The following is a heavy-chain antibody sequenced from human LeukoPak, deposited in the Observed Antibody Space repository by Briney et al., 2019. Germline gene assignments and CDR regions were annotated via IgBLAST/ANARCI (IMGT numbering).Heavy chain of an antibody. Sequence: GASVKVSCKHPGYSIAGYYIHWVRQAPGQGLEWMGRLNPNYRDTNFAQRFQGRVTMTRDTTITTALMEVNNLRSDDTAIYYCARGAYDYDAFDIWGQGTLVTVSS. J-gene: IGHJ3*02. CDR3: ARGAYDYDAFDI. CDR1: GYSIAGYY. CDR2: LNPNYRDT. V-gene: IGHV1-2*06. D-gene: IGHD4-11*01.